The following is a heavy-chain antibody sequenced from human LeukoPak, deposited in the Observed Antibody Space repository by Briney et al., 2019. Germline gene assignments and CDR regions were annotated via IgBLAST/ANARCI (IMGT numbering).Heavy chain of an antibody. V-gene: IGHV1-18*01. CDR2: ISPYNGNT. J-gene: IGHJ4*02. CDR3: AKTSLGRQYFDS. D-gene: IGHD3-16*01. CDR1: GYTFRTYG. Sequence: GASVKVSCKASGYTFRTYGITWVRQAPGQGLEWMGWISPYNGNTSYLQKFQGRVTMTTDTSTTTAYMELRSLRSDDTAIYYCAKTSLGRQYFDSWGQGTLVTVSS.